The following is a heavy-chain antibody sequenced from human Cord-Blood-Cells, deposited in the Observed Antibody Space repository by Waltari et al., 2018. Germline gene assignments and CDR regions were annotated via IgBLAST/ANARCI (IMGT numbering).Heavy chain of an antibody. J-gene: IGHJ4*02. D-gene: IGHD3-10*01. CDR2: IIPIFGTA. Sequence: QVQLVQSGAEVKKPGSSVKVSCKASGGTFSSYAISWVRQDPGQGLEWMGGIIPIFGTANYAQKFQGRVTITADKSTSTAYMELSSLRSEDTAVYYCASSNYYGSGSYYNLFDYWGQGTLVTVSS. CDR3: ASSNYYGSGSYYNLFDY. CDR1: GGTFSSYA. V-gene: IGHV1-69*06.